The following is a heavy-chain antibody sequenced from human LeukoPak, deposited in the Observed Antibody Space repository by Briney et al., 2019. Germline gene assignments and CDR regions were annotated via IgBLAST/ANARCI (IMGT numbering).Heavy chain of an antibody. CDR2: ISANRGAT. V-gene: IGHV1-2*02. J-gene: IGHJ4*02. CDR3: SRDGVREGHDGSLFDY. D-gene: IGHD1-26*01. CDR1: EYTFKDYY. Sequence: SVKVSCKASEYTFKDYYMHWVRQAPGQGLEWMGWISANRGATKYAQKFQGRVTMTRDTSISTVYMDLSRLTSDDTAVYYCSRDGVREGHDGSLFDYWGQGTLVTVSS.